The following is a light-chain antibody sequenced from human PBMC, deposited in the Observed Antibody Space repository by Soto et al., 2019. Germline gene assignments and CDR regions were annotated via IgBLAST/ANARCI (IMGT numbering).Light chain of an antibody. CDR1: SSDVGSYNF. CDR2: EGS. J-gene: IGLJ1*01. CDR3: CSYAGSSTWV. Sequence: QSALTQPASVSGSPGQSITISCTGTSSDVGSYNFVSWYQQHPGKAPKVMIYEGSKRPSGVSNRFSGSKSGNTASLTISGIKAEDEADYYCCSYAGSSTWVFGTGTKLTVL. V-gene: IGLV2-23*01.